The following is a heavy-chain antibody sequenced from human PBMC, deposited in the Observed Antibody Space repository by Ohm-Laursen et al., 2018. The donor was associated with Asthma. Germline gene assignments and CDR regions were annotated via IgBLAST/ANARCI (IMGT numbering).Heavy chain of an antibody. CDR3: ARAYCRSTSCYDY. CDR1: GYTFTSYY. CDR2: INPSGGST. Sequence: SVKVSCKASGYTFTSYYMHWVRQAPGQGLEWMGIINPSGGSTSYAQKFQGRVTMTRDTSTSTVYMDLSSLSSEDTAVYYCARAYCRSTSCYDYWGQGSLVTVSS. V-gene: IGHV1-46*01. D-gene: IGHD2-2*01. J-gene: IGHJ4*02.